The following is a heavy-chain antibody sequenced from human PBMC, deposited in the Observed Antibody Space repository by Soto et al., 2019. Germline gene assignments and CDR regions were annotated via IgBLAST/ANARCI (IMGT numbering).Heavy chain of an antibody. Sequence: QVQLQQWGAGLLKPSETLSLTCAVYGGSFSGYYLSWIRQPPGKGLEWIGEINHSGSTNYNPSLKSRVTISVDTSKNQFSLKLSSVTAADTAVYYCARGPSIAAARMDVWGQGTTVTVSS. CDR3: ARGPSIAAARMDV. V-gene: IGHV4-34*01. J-gene: IGHJ6*02. D-gene: IGHD6-13*01. CDR2: INHSGST. CDR1: GGSFSGYY.